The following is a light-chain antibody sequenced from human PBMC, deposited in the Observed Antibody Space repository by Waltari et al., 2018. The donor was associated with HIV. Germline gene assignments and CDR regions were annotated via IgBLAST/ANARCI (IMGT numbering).Light chain of an antibody. CDR1: ALATQY. V-gene: IGLV3-25*03. CDR2: KDT. CDR3: QSVDSSGTYV. J-gene: IGLJ1*01. Sequence: SYELKQPPSVSVSPGQTATITCSGDALATQYAFWYQQKAGHAPVMVIFKDTERPSGIPDRISGSSSGTTVTLTISEVQAEDEADYYCQSVDSSGTYVFGSGTKVTVL.